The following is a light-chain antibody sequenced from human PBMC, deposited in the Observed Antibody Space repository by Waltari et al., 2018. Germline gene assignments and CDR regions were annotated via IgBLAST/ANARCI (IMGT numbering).Light chain of an antibody. V-gene: IGLV3-19*01. J-gene: IGLJ2*01. CDR2: GKN. CDR1: SLRSYY. CDR3: NSRDSSGNF. Sequence: SSELTQDPAVSVALGQTVRITCQGDSLRSYYASWYQQKPGQAPVLVIYGKNNRPSGIPDRFSGSSSGKTASLTITGAQAEDEADYYCNSRDSSGNFFGGGTKLTVL.